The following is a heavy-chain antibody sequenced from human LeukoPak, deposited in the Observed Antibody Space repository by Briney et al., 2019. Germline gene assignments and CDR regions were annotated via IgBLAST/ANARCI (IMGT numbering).Heavy chain of an antibody. V-gene: IGHV4-4*07. Sequence: SETLSLTCTVSGDSTTTHYWSWIRQPAGKGLEWIGRISTTGSTNYNPSLKSRVTISVDTSKNQFSLKLSSVTAADTAVYYCAREDSSSYYYGMDVWGQGTTVTVSS. CDR2: ISTTGST. CDR3: AREDSSSYYYGMDV. D-gene: IGHD6-13*01. CDR1: GDSTTTHY. J-gene: IGHJ6*02.